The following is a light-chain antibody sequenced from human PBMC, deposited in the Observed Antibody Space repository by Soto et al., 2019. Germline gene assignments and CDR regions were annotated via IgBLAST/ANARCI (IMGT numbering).Light chain of an antibody. CDR1: QSISSW. CDR3: QQYRDNWT. Sequence: DIQMTQSPSTLSASVGDRVTITCRASQSISSWLAWYQQKPGTAPKLLIYKASTLQSGVPSRFRGSGSGTEFTLTISSLQPDDSATYYCQQYRDNWTFGQGTKVEIK. CDR2: KAS. J-gene: IGKJ1*01. V-gene: IGKV1-5*03.